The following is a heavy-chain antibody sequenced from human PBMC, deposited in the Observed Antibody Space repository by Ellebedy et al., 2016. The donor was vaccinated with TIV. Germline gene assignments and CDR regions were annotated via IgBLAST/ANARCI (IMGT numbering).Heavy chain of an antibody. V-gene: IGHV5-10-1*01. CDR3: ARHRETGTTVRNGDDAFDI. CDR2: IDPSDSYT. J-gene: IGHJ3*02. D-gene: IGHD1-7*01. CDR1: GYSFTSYW. Sequence: GESLKISCKGSGYSFTSYWISWVRQMPGKGLEWMGRIDPSDSYTNYSPSFQGHVTISADKSISTAYLQWSSLKASDTAMYYCARHRETGTTVRNGDDAFDIWGQGTMVTVSS.